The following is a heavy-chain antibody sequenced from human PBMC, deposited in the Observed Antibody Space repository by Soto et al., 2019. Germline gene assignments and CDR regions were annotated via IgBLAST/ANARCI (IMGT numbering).Heavy chain of an antibody. J-gene: IGHJ4*02. D-gene: IGHD6-13*01. Sequence: QVQLQQWGAGLLKPSETLSLTCAVYGGSFSGYYWSWIRQPPGKGLEWIGEINHSGSTNYNPSLKSRVTISVDTSKDQFSLKLGSVTAADTAVYYCARGGGSAAAHFDYWGQGTLVTVSS. V-gene: IGHV4-34*01. CDR1: GGSFSGYY. CDR3: ARGGGSAAAHFDY. CDR2: INHSGST.